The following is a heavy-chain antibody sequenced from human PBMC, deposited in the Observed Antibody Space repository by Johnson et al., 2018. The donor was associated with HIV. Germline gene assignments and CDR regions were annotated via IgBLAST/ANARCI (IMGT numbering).Heavy chain of an antibody. CDR3: ARDGEDSSGWDNVGAFDI. D-gene: IGHD6-19*01. CDR2: IKQDGSEK. Sequence: GQLVESGGGLVQPGGSLRLSCAASGFTFSRYWMSWVRQAPGKGLEWVANIKQDGSEKYYVDSVKGRFTISRDNAKNSLYLQMNSLRAEDTAVYYCARDGEDSSGWDNVGAFDIWGQGTMVTVSS. V-gene: IGHV3-7*01. CDR1: GFTFSRYW. J-gene: IGHJ3*02.